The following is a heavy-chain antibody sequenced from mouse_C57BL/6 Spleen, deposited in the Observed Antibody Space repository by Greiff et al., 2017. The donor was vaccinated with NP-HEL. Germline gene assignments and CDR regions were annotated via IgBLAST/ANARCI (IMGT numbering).Heavy chain of an antibody. V-gene: IGHV14-2*01. CDR3: APYSNDEGYYAMDY. CDR1: GFNIKDYY. J-gene: IGHJ4*01. Sequence: EVKLMESGAELVKPGASVKLSCTASGFNIKDYYMHWVKQRTEQGLEWIGRIAPEDGETKYAPKFQGKATITADTSSNTAYLQLSSLTSEDTAVYYCAPYSNDEGYYAMDYWGQGTSVTVSS. CDR2: IAPEDGET. D-gene: IGHD2-12*01.